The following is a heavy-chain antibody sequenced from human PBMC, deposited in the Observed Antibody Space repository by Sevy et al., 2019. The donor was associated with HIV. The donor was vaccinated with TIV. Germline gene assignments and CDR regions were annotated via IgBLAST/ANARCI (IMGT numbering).Heavy chain of an antibody. CDR2: VNPSGGST. CDR3: ARTLGWQQSRWYLDY. D-gene: IGHD2-15*01. J-gene: IGHJ4*02. CDR1: GYTFTTYY. Sequence: ASVKVSCKASGYTFTTYYIHWVRQAPGQGLVWMGIVNPSGGSTTNSQKFHDRVTMTSDTSTDTVYMQLSSLKSEDTAVYYCARTLGWQQSRWYLDYWGQGTLVTVSS. V-gene: IGHV1-46*01.